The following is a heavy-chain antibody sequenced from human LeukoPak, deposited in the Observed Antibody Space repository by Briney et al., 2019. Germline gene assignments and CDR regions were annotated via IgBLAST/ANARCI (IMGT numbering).Heavy chain of an antibody. CDR2: ISGSGGST. V-gene: IGHV3-23*01. J-gene: IGHJ4*02. CDR3: AKVGSGSYSFGY. CDR1: GFTFSSYA. D-gene: IGHD1-26*01. Sequence: GGSLRLSCAASGFTFSSYAMSWVRQAPGKGLEWVSAISGSGGSTYYADSVKGRFTISRDNSKNTLYLQTNSLRAEDTAVYYCAKVGSGSYSFGYWGQGTLVIVSS.